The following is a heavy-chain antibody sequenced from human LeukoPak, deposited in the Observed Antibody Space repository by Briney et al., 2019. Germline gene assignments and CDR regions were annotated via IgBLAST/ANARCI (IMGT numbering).Heavy chain of an antibody. V-gene: IGHV1-18*01. J-gene: IGHJ4*02. Sequence: GASVKVSCKASGYTFTSYGISWVRQAPGQGLEWMGWISAYNGNTNYAQKLQGRVTMTTDTSTSTAYMELRSLRSDDTAVYYCARDLLYCDILTGPDYWGQGTLVTVSS. CDR1: GYTFTSYG. D-gene: IGHD3-9*01. CDR3: ARDLLYCDILTGPDY. CDR2: ISAYNGNT.